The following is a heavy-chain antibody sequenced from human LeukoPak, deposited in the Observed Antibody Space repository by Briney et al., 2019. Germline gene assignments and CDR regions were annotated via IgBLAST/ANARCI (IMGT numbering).Heavy chain of an antibody. D-gene: IGHD6-19*01. V-gene: IGHV3-9*01. CDR3: AKGGGIAVAGTIGY. J-gene: IGHJ4*02. CDR1: GFAFDDYA. Sequence: AGGSLRLSCAASGFAFDDYAMHWVRQAPGKGLEWVSGISWNSGSIGYADSVKGRLTISRDNAKNSLYLQMNSLRAEDTALYYCAKGGGIAVAGTIGYWGQGTLVTVSS. CDR2: ISWNSGSI.